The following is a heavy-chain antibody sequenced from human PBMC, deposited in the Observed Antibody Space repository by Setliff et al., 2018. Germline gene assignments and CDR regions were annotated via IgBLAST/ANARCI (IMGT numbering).Heavy chain of an antibody. CDR2: IFPTAGA. V-gene: IGHV4-4*08. CDR1: GGSISNYY. J-gene: IGHJ4*02. D-gene: IGHD2-15*01. CDR3: ARGLNTESWTPLY. Sequence: PSETLSLTCTVSGGSISNYYWSWVRQPPGNGLEWIAYIFPTAGAIYNPSLKSRVTMSVDRSRNQFSLTLSSVSAADMAVYYCARGLNTESWTPLYWSPGTLVTVSS.